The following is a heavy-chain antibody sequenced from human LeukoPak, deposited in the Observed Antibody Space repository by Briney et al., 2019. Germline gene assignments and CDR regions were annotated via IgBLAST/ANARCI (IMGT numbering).Heavy chain of an antibody. Sequence: AGGSLRLSCAAPGFTFSSYAMSWVRQAPGKGLEWVSAISGSCGSTYYAESVKGRFPISRDNSKNTLYLQMSSLRAEDTTVYYCAKDQGYGAVHDAFDIWGQGTMVTVSS. J-gene: IGHJ3*02. CDR3: AKDQGYGAVHDAFDI. D-gene: IGHD4-17*01. CDR2: ISGSCGST. CDR1: GFTFSSYA. V-gene: IGHV3-23*01.